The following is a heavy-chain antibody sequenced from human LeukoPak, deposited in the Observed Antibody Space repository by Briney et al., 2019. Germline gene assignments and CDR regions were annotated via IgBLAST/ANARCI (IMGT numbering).Heavy chain of an antibody. CDR1: GASISSHY. Sequence: SETLSLTCTVSGASISSHYWSWIRQPPGKGLEWMGYIFHSGSTNSNPSLKSRVTISLDTSKNQFSLKLSSVTAADTAVYCCASYTSGWYEPFDYWGQGILVTVSS. CDR2: IFHSGST. V-gene: IGHV4-59*11. J-gene: IGHJ4*02. D-gene: IGHD6-19*01. CDR3: ASYTSGWYEPFDY.